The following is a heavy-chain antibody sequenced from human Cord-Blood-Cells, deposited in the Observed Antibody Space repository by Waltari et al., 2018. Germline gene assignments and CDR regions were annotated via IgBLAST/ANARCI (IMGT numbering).Heavy chain of an antibody. V-gene: IGHV4-34*01. CDR1: GGSFSGYY. CDR3: VVRDGYSRDY. CDR2: INHSGST. J-gene: IGHJ4*02. D-gene: IGHD1-1*01. Sequence: QVQLQQWGAGLLKPSETLSLTCAVYGGSFSGYYWSWIRQPPGKGLEWIGEINHSGSTTYNPSLKSRVTISVDTSKNQFSLKLSSVTAADTAVYYCVVRDGYSRDYWGQGTLVTVSS.